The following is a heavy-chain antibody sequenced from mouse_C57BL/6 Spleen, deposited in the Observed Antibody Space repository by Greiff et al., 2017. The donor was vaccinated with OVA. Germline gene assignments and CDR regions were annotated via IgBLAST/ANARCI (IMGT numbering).Heavy chain of an antibody. Sequence: EVQRVESGPGMVKPSQSLSLTCTVTGYSITSGYDWYWIRHFPGNKLEWMGYISYSGSTNYNPSLKSRISITHDTSKNHFFLKLNSVTTEDTATYYCAREDLTGTDWYFDVWGTGTTVTVSS. J-gene: IGHJ1*03. D-gene: IGHD4-1*01. CDR2: ISYSGST. CDR1: GYSITSGYD. CDR3: AREDLTGTDWYFDV. V-gene: IGHV3-1*01.